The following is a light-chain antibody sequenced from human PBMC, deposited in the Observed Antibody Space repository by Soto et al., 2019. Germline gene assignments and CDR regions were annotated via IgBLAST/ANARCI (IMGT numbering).Light chain of an antibody. J-gene: IGKJ1*01. CDR3: QQYNSYSWT. CDR1: QGISSW. V-gene: IGKV1-5*01. CDR2: DAS. Sequence: DIQMTQSPSTLSASVGDRVTITCRASQGISSWLAWYQQKPGKAPKLLIYDASSLESGVPSRFSGSESGTEFTLTISSLQPDDFATYYCQQYNSYSWTFGQGTKV.